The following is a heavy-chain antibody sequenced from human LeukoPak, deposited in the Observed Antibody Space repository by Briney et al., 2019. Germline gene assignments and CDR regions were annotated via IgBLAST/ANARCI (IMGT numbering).Heavy chain of an antibody. CDR3: AREEVPDYYGSGSYYSY. D-gene: IGHD3-10*01. J-gene: IGHJ4*02. V-gene: IGHV1-18*01. Sequence: ASVKVSCKASGYTFTNYGISWVQQAPGQGLEWMGWISAYNANTNYAQKLQDRVTMTTDTSTSTAYMELRSLRSDDTAVYYCAREEVPDYYGSGSYYSYWGQGTLVTVSS. CDR2: ISAYNANT. CDR1: GYTFTNYG.